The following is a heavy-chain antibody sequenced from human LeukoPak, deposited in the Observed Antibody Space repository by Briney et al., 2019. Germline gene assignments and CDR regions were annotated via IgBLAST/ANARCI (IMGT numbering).Heavy chain of an antibody. V-gene: IGHV1-8*03. CDR1: GYTFTSND. CDR3: ARARKKSDYVWGSYLPTLDAFDI. CDR2: MNPNSGNT. D-gene: IGHD3-16*02. J-gene: IGHJ3*02. Sequence: GASVKVSCKASGYTFTSNDINWVRQATGQGLEWMGWMNPNSGNTGYAQKFQGRVTITRNTSISTAYMELSSLRSEDTAVYYCARARKKSDYVWGSYLPTLDAFDIWGQGTMVTVSS.